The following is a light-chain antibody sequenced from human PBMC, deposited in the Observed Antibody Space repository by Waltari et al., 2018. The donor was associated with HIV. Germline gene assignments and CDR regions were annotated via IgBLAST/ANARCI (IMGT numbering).Light chain of an antibody. CDR1: TSHIETNY. J-gene: IGLJ2*01. Sequence: QPVLTQPPSVSAAPGRSVTITCSGSTSHIETNYDSWYQQIPGTAPQLLLYDNNKRPSGIPERFSGSKSATSATLGITGLQTGDEAEYFCGTWDSSLNTPVFGGGSRLTVL. V-gene: IGLV1-51*01. CDR3: GTWDSSLNTPV. CDR2: DNN.